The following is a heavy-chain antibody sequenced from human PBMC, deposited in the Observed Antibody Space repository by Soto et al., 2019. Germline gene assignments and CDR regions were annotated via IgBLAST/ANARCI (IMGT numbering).Heavy chain of an antibody. Sequence: GASVKGSCTASGYAYTSYAMHWVRQAPGQRLEWMGWINAGNGNTKYSQKFQGRVTITRDTSASTAYMELSSLRSEDTAVYYCARDTAYDYWGQGPLVTVSS. V-gene: IGHV1-3*01. CDR3: ARDTAYDY. CDR1: GYAYTSYA. D-gene: IGHD5-18*01. CDR2: INAGNGNT. J-gene: IGHJ4*02.